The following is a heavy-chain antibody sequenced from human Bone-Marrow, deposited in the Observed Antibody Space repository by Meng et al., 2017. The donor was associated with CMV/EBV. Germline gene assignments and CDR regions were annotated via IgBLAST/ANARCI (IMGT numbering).Heavy chain of an antibody. J-gene: IGHJ4*02. V-gene: IGHV1-46*01. CDR3: ARGFSSGPSDY. D-gene: IGHD6-19*01. CDR1: GYTFTPYY. Sequence: SCKASGYTFTPYYLHWVRQAPGQGLEWMGIINPSGGSTSYAQKFQGRVTMTRDTSTSTVYMELSSLRSEDTAMYYCARGFSSGPSDYWGQGSLVTVSS. CDR2: INPSGGST.